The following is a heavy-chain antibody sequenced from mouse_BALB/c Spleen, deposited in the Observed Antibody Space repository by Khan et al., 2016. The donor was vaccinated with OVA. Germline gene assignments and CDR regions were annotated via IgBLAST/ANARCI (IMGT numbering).Heavy chain of an antibody. D-gene: IGHD1-1*01. CDR3: ARTLYGSGYDYAMDY. CDR2: INTYTGEP. J-gene: IGHJ4*01. Sequence: QVQLQQSGPELKKPGETVKISCKASGYIFTNYGMTWVKQAPGKGLKWMGWINTYTGEPTYADDFKGRFAFSLETSANTAYLQINNLKTEDTATFFGARTLYGSGYDYAMDYWGQGTSVTVSS. V-gene: IGHV9-3-1*01. CDR1: GYIFTNYG.